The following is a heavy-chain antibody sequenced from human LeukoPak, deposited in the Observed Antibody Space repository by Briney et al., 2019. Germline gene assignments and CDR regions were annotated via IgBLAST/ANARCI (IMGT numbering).Heavy chain of an antibody. CDR2: ISGSGGST. V-gene: IGHV3-23*01. Sequence: PGGSLRLSCAASGFTFSSYAMSWVRQAPGKELEWVSAISGSGGSTYYADSVKGRFTISRDNSKNTLYLQMNSLRAEDTAVYYCAKHPRGSGCSSTSCYDAFDIWGQGTMVTVSS. J-gene: IGHJ3*02. CDR1: GFTFSSYA. CDR3: AKHPRGSGCSSTSCYDAFDI. D-gene: IGHD2-2*01.